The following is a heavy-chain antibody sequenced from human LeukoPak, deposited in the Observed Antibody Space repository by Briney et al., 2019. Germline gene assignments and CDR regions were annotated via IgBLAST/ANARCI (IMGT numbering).Heavy chain of an antibody. Sequence: TSETLSLTCTVSGGFISSYYWSWIRQPPGKGLEWIGYIYYSGSTNYNPSLKSRVTISVDTSKNQFSLKLSSVTAADTAVYYCARHGNDPSLDYWGQGTLVTVSS. CDR1: GGFISSYY. J-gene: IGHJ4*02. CDR3: ARHGNDPSLDY. V-gene: IGHV4-59*08. CDR2: IYYSGST. D-gene: IGHD1-1*01.